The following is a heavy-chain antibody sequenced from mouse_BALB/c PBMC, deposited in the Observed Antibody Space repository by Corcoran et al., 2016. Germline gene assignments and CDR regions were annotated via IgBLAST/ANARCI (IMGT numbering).Heavy chain of an antibody. Sequence: QVTLKESGPGILQPSQTLSLTCSFSGFSLSTSGMGVSWIRQPSGKGLEWLAHIYWDDDKRYNPSLKSRLTISKDTSRNQVFLKITSVDTADTATDYCARREKTGFFDYWGQGTTLTVSS. V-gene: IGHV8-12*01. D-gene: IGHD4-1*01. J-gene: IGHJ2*01. CDR2: IYWDDDK. CDR3: ARREKTGFFDY. CDR1: GFSLSTSGMG.